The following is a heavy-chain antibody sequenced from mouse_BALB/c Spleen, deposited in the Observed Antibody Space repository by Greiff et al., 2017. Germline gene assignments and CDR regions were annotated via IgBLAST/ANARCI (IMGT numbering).Heavy chain of an antibody. Sequence: EVKVEESGGGLVKPGGSLKLSCAASGFAFSSYDMSWVRQTPEKRLEWVAYISSGGGSTYYPDTVKGRFTISRDNAKNTLYLQMSSLKSEDTAMYYCARHSYGYTYFDYWGQGTTLTVSS. D-gene: IGHD1-2*01. J-gene: IGHJ2*01. CDR3: ARHSYGYTYFDY. V-gene: IGHV5-12-1*01. CDR1: GFAFSSYD. CDR2: ISSGGGST.